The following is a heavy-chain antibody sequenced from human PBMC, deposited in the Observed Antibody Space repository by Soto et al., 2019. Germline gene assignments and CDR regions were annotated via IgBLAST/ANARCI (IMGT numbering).Heavy chain of an antibody. CDR1: GFTFSSFA. Sequence: QVHLVESGGGVVQPGRSLRLSCAASGFTFSSFALHWVRQAPGEGLEWVALISHDGRIENYADSGKGRFIISRENSKNTVYMQMDSLRLEDTGVYYCSRDGLPDDFRSGGYWFDPWGQGTQVTVSS. J-gene: IGHJ5*02. CDR3: SRDGLPDDFRSGGYWFDP. D-gene: IGHD3-3*01. V-gene: IGHV3-30-3*01. CDR2: ISHDGRIE.